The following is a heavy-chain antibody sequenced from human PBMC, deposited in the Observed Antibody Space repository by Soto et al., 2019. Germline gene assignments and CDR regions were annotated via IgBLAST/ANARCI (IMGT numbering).Heavy chain of an antibody. CDR2: INHSGST. D-gene: IGHD3-3*01. V-gene: IGHV4-34*01. CDR1: GGSFSGYY. CDR3: ARGRSGGRYYDFWSGSNYYYYYGMDV. J-gene: IGHJ6*02. Sequence: SETLSLTCAVYGGSFSGYYWSWIRQPPGKGLEWIGEINHSGSTNYNPSLKSRVTISVDTSKNQFSLRLSSVTAADTAVYYCARGRSGGRYYDFWSGSNYYYYYGMDVWGQGTTVTVSS.